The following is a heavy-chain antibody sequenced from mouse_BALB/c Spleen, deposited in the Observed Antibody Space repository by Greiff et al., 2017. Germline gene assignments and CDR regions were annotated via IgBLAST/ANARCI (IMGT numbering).Heavy chain of an antibody. D-gene: IGHD2-14*01. CDR3: ARRDRYDPLAY. V-gene: IGHV1-18*01. Sequence: VQLKQSGPELVKPGASVKIPCKASGYTFTDYNMDWVKQSHGKSLEWIGDINPNNGGTIYNQKFKGKATLTVDKSSSTAYMELRSLTSEDTAVYYCARRDRYDPLAYWGQGTLVTVSA. CDR1: GYTFTDYN. CDR2: INPNNGGT. J-gene: IGHJ3*01.